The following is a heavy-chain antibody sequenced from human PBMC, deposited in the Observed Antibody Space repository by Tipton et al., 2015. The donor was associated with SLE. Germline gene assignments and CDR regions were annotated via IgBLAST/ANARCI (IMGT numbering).Heavy chain of an antibody. Sequence: SLRLSCVVSGLTFNNYIMNWVRQAPGKGLEWVSSISSDSVDIYYAGSVKGRFTVSRDNAKNSLSLQMNSLTAEDTAVYYCVRGGLVVGDYYMDVWGKGTTVNVSS. CDR1: GLTFNNYI. CDR3: VRGGLVVGDYYMDV. CDR2: ISSDSVDI. J-gene: IGHJ6*03. V-gene: IGHV3-21*01. D-gene: IGHD2-15*01.